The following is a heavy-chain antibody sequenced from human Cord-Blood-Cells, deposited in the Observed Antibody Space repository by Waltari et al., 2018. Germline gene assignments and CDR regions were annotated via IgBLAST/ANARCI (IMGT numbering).Heavy chain of an antibody. D-gene: IGHD5-12*01. V-gene: IGHV3-53*01. CDR1: GFTVSSNY. CDR3: ARDYGGYEGAFDI. Sequence: EVRLVESGGGLIQPGGSLRLSCAASGFTVSSNYTSRVRQAPGKGLEWVSVIYSGGSTYYADSVEGRFTISRDNSKNTLYLQMNSLRAEDTAVYYCARDYGGYEGAFDIWGQGTMVTVSS. CDR2: IYSGGST. J-gene: IGHJ3*02.